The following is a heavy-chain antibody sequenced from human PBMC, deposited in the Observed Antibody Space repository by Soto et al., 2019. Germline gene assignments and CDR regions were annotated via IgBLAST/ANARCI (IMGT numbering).Heavy chain of an antibody. J-gene: IGHJ6*02. Sequence: GALRLSCAASGFTFSSYSMNWVRQAPGKGLEWVSSISSSSSYIYYADSVKGRFTISRDNAKNSLYLQMNSLRAEDTAVYYCARDRGAASDIRYYYYGIDVWGQGTTVTVSS. V-gene: IGHV3-21*01. D-gene: IGHD3-10*01. CDR1: GFTFSSYS. CDR3: ARDRGAASDIRYYYYGIDV. CDR2: ISSSSSYI.